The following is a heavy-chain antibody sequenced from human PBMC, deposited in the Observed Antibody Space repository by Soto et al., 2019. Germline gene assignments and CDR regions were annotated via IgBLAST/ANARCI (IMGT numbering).Heavy chain of an antibody. CDR2: INPSSGNT. V-gene: IGHV1-8*01. Sequence: QVQLVQSVAEVKKPGASVKVSCKASGYSFTRHDINWVRQAPGQGLEWMGWINPSSGNTGYAQRFLGRLPMTTDTSTSTAYMELSGLTSADTAIYYCAREGRLFSGVIVFYGMDVWGQGTTVTVPS. CDR1: GYSFTRHD. D-gene: IGHD3-3*01. CDR3: AREGRLFSGVIVFYGMDV. J-gene: IGHJ6*02.